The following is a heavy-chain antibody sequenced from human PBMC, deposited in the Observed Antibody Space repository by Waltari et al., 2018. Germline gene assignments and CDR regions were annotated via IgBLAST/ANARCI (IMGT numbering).Heavy chain of an antibody. J-gene: IGHJ4*02. CDR3: ARDDSGSWNY. V-gene: IGHV4-4*02. CDR1: GGSVSSSNW. D-gene: IGHD6-13*01. CDR2: IGGTTTNT. Sequence: QVQLQESGPGLVKPSETLSLTCAVSGGSVSSSNWWSWIRQPPGKGLEWIGNIGGTTTNTYYNPSLKSRVTISKDTSRTQFSLKRSSVTAADTAVYYCARDDSGSWNYWGQGVLVTVSS.